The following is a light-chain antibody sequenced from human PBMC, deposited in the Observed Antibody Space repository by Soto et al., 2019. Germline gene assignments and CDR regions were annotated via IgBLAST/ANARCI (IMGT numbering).Light chain of an antibody. CDR1: QSFTTSQ. CDR2: GAS. CDR3: QQYASSPRT. J-gene: IGKJ1*01. Sequence: EIVLTQSPGTLSLSPGERATLFCRASQSFTTSQLAWYQQKPGQAPRVLIFGASSSATGIPDRFSGSGSGTDFPLTIGRLEPEDSAVYYCQQYASSPRTFGQGTTVAIK. V-gene: IGKV3-20*01.